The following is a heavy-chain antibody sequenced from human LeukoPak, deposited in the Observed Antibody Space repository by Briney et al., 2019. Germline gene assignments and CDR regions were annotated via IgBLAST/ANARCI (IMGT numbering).Heavy chain of an antibody. J-gene: IGHJ4*02. CDR1: GGSISSISYY. V-gene: IGHV4-39*01. Sequence: SETLSLTCTVSGGSISSISYYWGWIRQPPGKGLEWIGSIYYSGSTYYNPSLKSRVTISADTSKNQFSLKLSSVTAADKAVYYCARRGITMVRGVLDWGQGTLVTVSS. D-gene: IGHD3-10*01. CDR3: ARRGITMVRGVLD. CDR2: IYYSGST.